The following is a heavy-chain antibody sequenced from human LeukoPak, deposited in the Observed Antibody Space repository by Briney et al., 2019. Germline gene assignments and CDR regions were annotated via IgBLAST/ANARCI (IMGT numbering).Heavy chain of an antibody. V-gene: IGHV1-18*01. Sequence: ASVKVSCKASGYTFTSYGISWVRQAPGQGLEWMGWISAYNGNTNYAQKLQGRVTMTTDTSTSTAYMELRSLRSDDTAVYYCARLGDCSGGSCYSWYSSGWTIDNWGQGTLVTVSS. CDR3: ARLGDCSGGSCYSWYSSGWTIDN. CDR1: GYTFTSYG. D-gene: IGHD2-15*01. CDR2: ISAYNGNT. J-gene: IGHJ4*02.